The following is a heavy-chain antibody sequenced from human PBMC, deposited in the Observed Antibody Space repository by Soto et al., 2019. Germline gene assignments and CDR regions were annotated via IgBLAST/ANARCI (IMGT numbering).Heavy chain of an antibody. CDR2: INAGNGNT. D-gene: IGHD3-9*01. V-gene: IGHV1-3*01. CDR3: ATYYDILTGYSSLYYYYGMDV. Sequence: ASVKVSCKASGYTFTSYAMHWVRQAAGQRLEWMGWINAGNGNTKYSQKFQGRVTITRDTSASTAYMELSSLRSEDTAAYYCATYYDILTGYSSLYYYYGMDVWGRGTTVTVSS. CDR1: GYTFTSYA. J-gene: IGHJ6*02.